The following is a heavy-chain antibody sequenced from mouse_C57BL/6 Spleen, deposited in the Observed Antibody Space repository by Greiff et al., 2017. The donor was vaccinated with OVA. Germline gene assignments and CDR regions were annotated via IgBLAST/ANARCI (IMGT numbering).Heavy chain of an antibody. J-gene: IGHJ2*01. Sequence: QVQLQQPGAELVKPGASVKVSCKASGYTFTSYWMHWVKQRPGQGLEWIGKIHPTGSDTKYNQKFKGKATLTVDKSSSTAYMQLSSLTYEDSAVYYSARGCYDYYGYWGQGITLTFSS. CDR1: GYTFTSYW. CDR2: IHPTGSDT. CDR3: ARGCYDYYGY. D-gene: IGHD1-1*01. V-gene: IGHV1-74*01.